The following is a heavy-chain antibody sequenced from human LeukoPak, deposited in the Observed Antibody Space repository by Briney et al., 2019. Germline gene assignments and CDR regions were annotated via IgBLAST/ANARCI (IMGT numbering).Heavy chain of an antibody. D-gene: IGHD5-18*01. CDR3: ARGDTAMVTFDY. CDR2: TYHGGST. J-gene: IGHJ4*02. CDR1: GGSISSSSYW. V-gene: IGHV4-4*02. Sequence: SETLSLTCAVSGGSISSSSYWWSWVRQPPGKGLEWIGDTYHGGSTNYNPSLKSRVTISVDKSKNQFSLKLTSVTAADTAVYFCARGDTAMVTFDYWGQGTLVTVSS.